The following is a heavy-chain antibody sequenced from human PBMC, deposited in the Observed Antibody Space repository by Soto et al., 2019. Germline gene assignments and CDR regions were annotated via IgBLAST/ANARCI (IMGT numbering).Heavy chain of an antibody. CDR1: GDSVSSTSAA. D-gene: IGHD6-19*01. CDR3: ARGSYYSGWV. CDR2: AYYRSKWYS. J-gene: IGHJ4*02. V-gene: IGHV6-1*01. Sequence: SQTLSLTCAISGDSVSSTSAAWSWIRQSPSRGLEWLGRAYYRSKWYSDYAVSVKSRITINPDTSKNQFSLQLNSVTPEDTAVYYCARGSYYSGWVWGQGTLVTVSS.